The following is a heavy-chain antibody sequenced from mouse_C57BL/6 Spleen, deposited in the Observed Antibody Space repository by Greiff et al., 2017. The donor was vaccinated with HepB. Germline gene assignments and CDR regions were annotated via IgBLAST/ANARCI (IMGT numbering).Heavy chain of an antibody. CDR3: ARGRVEIYYDYDVGFSY. CDR1: GYTFTSYW. Sequence: QVQLQQPGTELVKPGASVTLSCKASGYTFTSYWMHWVKQRPGQGLEWIGNINPSNGGTNYNGKFKSKATLAVDKSYSTACMQLSSLTSEDSAFYYCARGRVEIYYDYDVGFSYWGQGTLVTVSA. V-gene: IGHV1-53*01. D-gene: IGHD2-4*01. CDR2: INPSNGGT. J-gene: IGHJ3*01.